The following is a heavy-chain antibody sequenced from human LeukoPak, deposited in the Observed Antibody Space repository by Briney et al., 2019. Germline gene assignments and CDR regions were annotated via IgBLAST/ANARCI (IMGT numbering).Heavy chain of an antibody. CDR3: ARRAGAYSHPYDY. CDR1: GFTFSSYS. Sequence: GGSLRLSCAASGFTFSSYSMNWVRQAPGKGLEWVSCISSSSSYIYYADSVKGRFTISRDNSKNTLYLQMNSLRAEDTAVYYCARRAGAYSHPYDYWGQGTLVTVSS. V-gene: IGHV3-21*04. CDR2: ISSSSSYI. D-gene: IGHD4/OR15-4a*01. J-gene: IGHJ4*02.